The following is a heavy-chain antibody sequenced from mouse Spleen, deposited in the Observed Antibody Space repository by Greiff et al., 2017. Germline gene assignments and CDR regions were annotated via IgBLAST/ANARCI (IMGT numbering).Heavy chain of an antibody. Sequence: QLKASGPGLVQPSQSLSITCTVSGFSLTSYGVHWVRQSPGKGLELLGVIWRGGSTDYNAAFISRLSISKDNSKSQVFFKKNSLQENDTAIYYCARWGLRNYFDYWGQGTTLTVSA. D-gene: IGHD2-4*01. V-gene: IGHV2-2*02. CDR2: IWRGGST. CDR3: ARWGLRNYFDY. CDR1: GFSLTSYG. J-gene: IGHJ2*01.